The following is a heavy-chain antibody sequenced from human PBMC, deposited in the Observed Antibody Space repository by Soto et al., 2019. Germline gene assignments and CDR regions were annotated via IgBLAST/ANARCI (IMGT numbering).Heavy chain of an antibody. CDR1: GFTFSSYA. CDR3: AREKAGH. V-gene: IGHV3-30-3*01. CDR2: ISYDGSNK. J-gene: IGHJ4*02. Sequence: GGSLRLSCAASGFTFSSYAMHWVRQAPGKGLEWVAVISYDGSNKYYADSVKGRFTISRDNSKNTLYLQMNSLRAEDTAVYYCAREKAGHWGQGTLVTVSS.